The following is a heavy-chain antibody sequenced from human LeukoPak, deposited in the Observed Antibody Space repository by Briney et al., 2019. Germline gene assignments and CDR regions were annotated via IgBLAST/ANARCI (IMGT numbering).Heavy chain of an antibody. CDR1: GFTFSSYE. V-gene: IGHV3-48*03. J-gene: IGHJ3*02. CDR3: ARGGHVFDI. Sequence: GGSLSLSCAVSGFTFSSYEMNCVPQSPEKGLEWVSYISDSGTTKYYADSVKGRFTISRDNAKNSLYLQMSSLRVEDTTFYYCARGGHVFDIWGQGTMVTVSS. CDR2: ISDSGTTK. D-gene: IGHD2-15*01.